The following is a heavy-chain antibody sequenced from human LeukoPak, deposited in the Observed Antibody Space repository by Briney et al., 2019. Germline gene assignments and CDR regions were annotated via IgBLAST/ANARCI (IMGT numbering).Heavy chain of an antibody. CDR3: ARDSGVRGDLNWFDP. CDR1: GGSISSSSYY. D-gene: IGHD3-10*01. J-gene: IGHJ5*02. V-gene: IGHV4-39*07. CDR2: IYYSGST. Sequence: SETLSLTCTVSGGSISSSSYYWGWIRQPPGKGLEWIGSIYYSGSTYYSPSLKSRVTISVDTSKNQFSLKLSSVTAADTAVYYCARDSGVRGDLNWFDPWGQGTLVTVAS.